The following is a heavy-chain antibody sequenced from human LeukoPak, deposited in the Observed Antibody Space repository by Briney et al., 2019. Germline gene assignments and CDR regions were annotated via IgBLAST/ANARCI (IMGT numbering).Heavy chain of an antibody. CDR2: ISSTSTTI. D-gene: IGHD6-13*01. J-gene: IGHJ6*03. CDR1: GFTFSSYE. CDR3: ARAAIAAARIYYYMDV. Sequence: PGRSLRLSCAASGFTFSSYEMNWVRQAPGKGLEWVSYISSTSTTIYYADSVKGRFTISRDNDKKSLYLQMNSLRAEDTAVYYCARAAIAAARIYYYMDVWGKGTTVTVSS. V-gene: IGHV3-48*03.